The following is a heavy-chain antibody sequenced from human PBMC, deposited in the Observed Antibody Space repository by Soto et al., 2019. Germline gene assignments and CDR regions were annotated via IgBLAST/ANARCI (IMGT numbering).Heavy chain of an antibody. Sequence: AVGSLRLSCAASGFTFRIYSMHWVRQSPGKGLEWVAVMWYDGTNKYYGESVKGRFTISRDNSENTLYLQMNSLRVEDTAVYYCARDATFGTKGGSFDIWGHGTLVTV. CDR2: MWYDGTNK. CDR1: GFTFRIYS. J-gene: IGHJ3*02. D-gene: IGHD3-16*01. V-gene: IGHV3-33*01. CDR3: ARDATFGTKGGSFDI.